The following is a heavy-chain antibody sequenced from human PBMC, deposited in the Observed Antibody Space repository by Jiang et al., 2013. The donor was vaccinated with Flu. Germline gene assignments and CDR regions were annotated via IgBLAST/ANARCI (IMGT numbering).Heavy chain of an antibody. Sequence: SGAEVKPPGSSMKVSCKASGATFTSHPITWVRRAPGQGLEWMGRFIPFSGIANYAQKFQDRVTINADESTSTAYMELSSLTSEDTAVYFCATTSSPQRGFFYYMDVWGKGTTIIVSS. V-gene: IGHV1-69*15. J-gene: IGHJ6*03. D-gene: IGHD5-12*01. CDR3: ATTSSPQRGFFYYMDV. CDR2: FIPFSGIA. CDR1: GATFTSHP.